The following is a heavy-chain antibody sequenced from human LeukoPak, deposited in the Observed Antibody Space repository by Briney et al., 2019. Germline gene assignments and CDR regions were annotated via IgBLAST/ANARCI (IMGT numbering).Heavy chain of an antibody. Sequence: SQTLSLTCTVSGGSISSGGYYWSWIRQHPGKGLEWIGYIYYSGSTYYNPSLKSRVTISVDTSKNQFSLKLSSVTAADTAVYYCAREGSDFWSGYSLSNWFDPWGQGTLVTVSS. CDR2: IYYSGST. D-gene: IGHD3-3*01. CDR3: AREGSDFWSGYSLSNWFDP. CDR1: GGSISSGGYY. J-gene: IGHJ5*02. V-gene: IGHV4-31*03.